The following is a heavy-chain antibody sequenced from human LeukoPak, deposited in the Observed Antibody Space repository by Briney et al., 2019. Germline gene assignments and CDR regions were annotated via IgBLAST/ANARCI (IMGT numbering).Heavy chain of an antibody. CDR2: IYYSGST. D-gene: IGHD1-26*01. Sequence: SETLSLTCTVSGGSISSYYWSWIRQPPGKGLEWIGYIYYSGSTNYNPSLKSRVTISVDTSENQFSLKLSSVTAADTAVYYCASSGSYHYFDYWGQGTLVTVSS. CDR1: GGSISSYY. CDR3: ASSGSYHYFDY. J-gene: IGHJ4*02. V-gene: IGHV4-59*01.